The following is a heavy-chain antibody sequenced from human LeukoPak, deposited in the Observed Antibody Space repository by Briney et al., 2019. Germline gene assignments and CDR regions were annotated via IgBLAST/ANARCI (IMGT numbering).Heavy chain of an antibody. CDR1: GFTFSSYA. J-gene: IGHJ4*02. D-gene: IGHD2-2*01. V-gene: IGHV3-7*03. Sequence: GGSLRLSCAASGFTFSSYAMSWVRQASGKGLEWVANIRQDGSEKNYVDSVKGRFTISRDNAKNSLYLQMNSLRAEDTAVYYCAKMPDFDYWGQGTLVIVSS. CDR2: IRQDGSEK. CDR3: AKMPDFDY.